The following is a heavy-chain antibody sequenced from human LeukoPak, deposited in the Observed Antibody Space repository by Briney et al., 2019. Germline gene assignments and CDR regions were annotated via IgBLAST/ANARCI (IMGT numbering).Heavy chain of an antibody. CDR2: ISSSSSTI. V-gene: IGHV3-48*01. CDR1: GFIFSSYS. D-gene: IGHD6-13*01. CDR3: ARAGRRYSSSWAFDY. J-gene: IGHJ4*02. Sequence: PGGSLRLSCAASGFIFSSYSMNWVRQAPGKGLEWVSYISSSSSTIYYADSVKGRFTISRDNAKNSLYLQMNSLRAEDTAVYYCARAGRRYSSSWAFDYWGQGTLVTVSS.